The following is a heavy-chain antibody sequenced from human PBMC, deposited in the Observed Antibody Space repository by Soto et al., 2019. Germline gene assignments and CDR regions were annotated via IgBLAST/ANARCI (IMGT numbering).Heavy chain of an antibody. Sequence: EVQLVESGGGLVQPGRSLRLSCAASGFSFDEYATHWVRQAPEKGLEWVSGISWNSGTIGYADSVKGRFTVSRDNAKNSLYLQMNSLRAEDTALYYCAKVHCSGGTCYSDYYYMDVWGKGTTVTVSS. D-gene: IGHD2-15*01. V-gene: IGHV3-9*01. CDR3: AKVHCSGGTCYSDYYYMDV. J-gene: IGHJ6*03. CDR2: ISWNSGTI. CDR1: GFSFDEYA.